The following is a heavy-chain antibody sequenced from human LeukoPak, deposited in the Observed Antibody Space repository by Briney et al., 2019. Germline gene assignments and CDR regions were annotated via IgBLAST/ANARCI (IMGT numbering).Heavy chain of an antibody. D-gene: IGHD6-13*01. CDR1: GFTFSSYG. Sequence: GRSLRLSCAASGFTFSSYGMHWVRQAAGKGLGWVAVISYDENKKYYADSVKGRFTISRDNSKNTLYLQMNSLRAEDTAVYYCAKESRLLAAAGSPFDYWGQGTLVTVSS. V-gene: IGHV3-30*18. CDR3: AKESRLLAAAGSPFDY. CDR2: ISYDENKK. J-gene: IGHJ4*02.